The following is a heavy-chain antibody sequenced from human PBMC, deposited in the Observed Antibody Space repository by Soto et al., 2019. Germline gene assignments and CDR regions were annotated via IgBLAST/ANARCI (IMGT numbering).Heavy chain of an antibody. CDR2: IIPIFGTA. Sequence: QVQLVQSGAEVKKPGSSVKVSCKASGGTFSSYAISWVRRAPGQGLEWMGGIIPIFGTANYAQKFQGRVTITADESTSTAYMELSSLRSEDTAVYYCASGGLSIAARRNWFDPWGQGTLVTVSS. CDR1: GGTFSSYA. D-gene: IGHD6-6*01. V-gene: IGHV1-69*01. J-gene: IGHJ5*02. CDR3: ASGGLSIAARRNWFDP.